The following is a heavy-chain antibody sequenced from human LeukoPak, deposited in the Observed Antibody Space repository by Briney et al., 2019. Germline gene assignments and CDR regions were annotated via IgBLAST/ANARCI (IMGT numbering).Heavy chain of an antibody. J-gene: IGHJ5*01. D-gene: IGHD1-14*01. CDR1: GVTFSGHS. CDR2: ISRDGSIT. V-gene: IGHV3-74*01. Sequence: PGGSLRLSCAASGVTFSGHSMHWVRQAPGKGLVWVSGISRDGSITNYADAVKGRFTIYRENAKNTLYLQMNSLRVEDTAVYSCARGWYGPDSCGQGTLVTVSS. CDR3: ARGWYGPDS.